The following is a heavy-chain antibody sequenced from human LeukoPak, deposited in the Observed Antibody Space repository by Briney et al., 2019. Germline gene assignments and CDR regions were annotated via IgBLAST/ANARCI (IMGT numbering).Heavy chain of an antibody. D-gene: IGHD1-26*01. CDR3: ARGRRRSSPLYYYYYYMDV. J-gene: IGHJ6*03. CDR1: GGTFSSYA. CDR2: IIPIFGTA. Sequence: SVKVSCKASGGTFSSYAISWVRQAPGQGLEWMGGIIPIFGTANYAQKFQGRVTITTDESTSTAYVELSSLRSEDTAVYYCARGRRRSSPLYYYYYYMDVWGKGTTVTVSS. V-gene: IGHV1-69*05.